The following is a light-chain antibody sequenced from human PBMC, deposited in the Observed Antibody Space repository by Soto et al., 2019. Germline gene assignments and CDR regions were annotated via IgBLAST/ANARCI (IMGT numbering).Light chain of an antibody. J-gene: IGKJ1*01. Sequence: DIQMTQSPSTLSASVGDRVTITCRASQSFSSDLAWYQQKPGKAPTLLISDVSNLQSGIPSRFSGSGSGTEFTLSISSLQPEDFGTYYCQQKRAFGQRTKVEIK. CDR3: QQKRA. V-gene: IGKV1-5*01. CDR1: QSFSSD. CDR2: DVS.